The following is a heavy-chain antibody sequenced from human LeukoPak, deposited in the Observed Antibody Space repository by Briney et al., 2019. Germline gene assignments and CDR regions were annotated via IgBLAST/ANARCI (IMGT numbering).Heavy chain of an antibody. J-gene: IGHJ4*02. Sequence: SETLSLTCTVSGGSISSSSYYWGWIRQPPGKGLEWIGSIYYSGSTYHNPSLKSRVTISVDTSKNQFSLKLSSVTAADTAVYYCAETRREDSSSWYGYSSGFDYWGQGTLVTVSS. CDR2: IYYSGST. D-gene: IGHD6-13*01. CDR1: GGSISSSSYY. CDR3: AETRREDSSSWYGYSSGFDY. V-gene: IGHV4-39*07.